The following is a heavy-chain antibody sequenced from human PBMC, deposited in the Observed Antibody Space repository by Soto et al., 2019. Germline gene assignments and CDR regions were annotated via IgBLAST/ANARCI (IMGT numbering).Heavy chain of an antibody. CDR2: IYDSGRT. J-gene: IGHJ4*01. Sequence: SQTLSLTCSVSGDSIRNYYWSWIRQPPGKGLEWIGYIYDSGRTNYNPSLKSRVTISVDTSKNQFSLKLSSVTAADTAVYYCARGRKDSSGYLYYFDYWGQGTLVTVSS. V-gene: IGHV4-59*01. D-gene: IGHD3-22*01. CDR1: GDSIRNYY. CDR3: ARGRKDSSGYLYYFDY.